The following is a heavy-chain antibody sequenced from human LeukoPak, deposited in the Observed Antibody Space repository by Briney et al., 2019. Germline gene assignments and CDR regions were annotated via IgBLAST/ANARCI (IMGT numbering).Heavy chain of an antibody. Sequence: GGALRLSCAASVFTFCRYWVSCVRDAPRKGLEWVANIKQDGSEKYYVDSVKGRFTISRDNAKNSLYLQMNSLRAEDTAVYYCARGTGTTPFDYWGQGTLVTVSS. J-gene: IGHJ4*02. CDR2: IKQDGSEK. CDR1: VFTFCRYW. CDR3: ARGTGTTPFDY. V-gene: IGHV3-7*04. D-gene: IGHD1-7*01.